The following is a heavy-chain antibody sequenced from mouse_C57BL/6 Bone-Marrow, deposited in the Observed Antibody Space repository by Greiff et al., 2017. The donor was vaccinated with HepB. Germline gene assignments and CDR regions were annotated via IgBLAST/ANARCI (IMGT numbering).Heavy chain of an antibody. V-gene: IGHV1-78*01. CDR1: GYTFTDHT. CDR3: ARRVDYYAMDY. Sequence: VQLQQSDAELVKPGASVKLSCKVSGYTFTDHTIHWMKQRPEQGLEWIGYFYPRDGSTKYNEKFKGKATLTADKSSSTTYMQLNSLTSEDSAVYFCARRVDYYAMDYGGQGTSVTVSS. J-gene: IGHJ4*01. CDR2: FYPRDGST. D-gene: IGHD1-1*02.